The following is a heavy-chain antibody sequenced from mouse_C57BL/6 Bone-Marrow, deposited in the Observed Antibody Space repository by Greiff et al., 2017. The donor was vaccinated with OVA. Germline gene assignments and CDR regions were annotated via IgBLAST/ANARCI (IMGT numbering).Heavy chain of an antibody. CDR2: IYPGDGDT. CDR1: GYAFSSYW. D-gene: IGHD1-1*01. Sequence: QVQLKESGAELVKPGASVKISCTASGYAFSSYWMNWVKQRPGKGLEWIGQIYPGDGDTNYNGKFKGKATLPADKSYSTAYMQLRSLTSEDSAVYFCARRGVLQLRAIDYWGQGTSVTVSS. J-gene: IGHJ4*01. V-gene: IGHV1-80*01. CDR3: ARRGVLQLRAIDY.